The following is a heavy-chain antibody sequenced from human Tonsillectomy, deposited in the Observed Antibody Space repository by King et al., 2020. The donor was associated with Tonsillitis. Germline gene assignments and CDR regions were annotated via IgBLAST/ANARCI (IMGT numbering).Heavy chain of an antibody. J-gene: IGHJ4*02. CDR3: ARGRSWAREGYYDILTGYYNPYPQYHYFDY. CDR2: ISAYNGNT. CDR1: GYTFTSYG. Sequence: QLVQSGAEVKKPGASVKVSCKASGYTFTSYGISWVRQAPGQGLEWMGWISAYNGNTNYAQKLQGRVTMTTDTSTSTAYMELRSLRSDDTAVYYCARGRSWAREGYYDILTGYYNPYPQYHYFDYWGQGTLVTVSS. V-gene: IGHV1-18*01. D-gene: IGHD3-9*01.